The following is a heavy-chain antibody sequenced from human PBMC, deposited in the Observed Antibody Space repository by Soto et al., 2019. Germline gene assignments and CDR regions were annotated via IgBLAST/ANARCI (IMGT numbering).Heavy chain of an antibody. CDR1: GFSLSTSGGG. Sequence: QITLKESGPTLVTPTQTLTLTCTFSGFSLSTSGGGVGWIRQPPGKALEWLALIYWDDDERYSPSLKIRLTITKDNSKNQVVITMTNMDPVDTATDFGAHSRGRGYSYVCWGQGTLVTVSS. J-gene: IGHJ4*02. D-gene: IGHD5-18*01. CDR2: IYWDDDE. V-gene: IGHV2-5*02. CDR3: AHSRGRGYSYVC.